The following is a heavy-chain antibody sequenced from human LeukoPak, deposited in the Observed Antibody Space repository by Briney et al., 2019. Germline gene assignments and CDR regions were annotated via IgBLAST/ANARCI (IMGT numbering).Heavy chain of an antibody. CDR3: ARGPSGSDY. D-gene: IGHD3-10*01. Sequence: ASVKVSCKVSGYTLTGYYLHWVRQAPGQGLEWMGRINPSSGGTNYAQKFQGRVTMTRDTSINTAYMDLSSLRSDDTAVYYCARGPSGSDYWGQGTLVTVSS. V-gene: IGHV1-2*06. CDR2: INPSSGGT. CDR1: GYTLTGYY. J-gene: IGHJ4*02.